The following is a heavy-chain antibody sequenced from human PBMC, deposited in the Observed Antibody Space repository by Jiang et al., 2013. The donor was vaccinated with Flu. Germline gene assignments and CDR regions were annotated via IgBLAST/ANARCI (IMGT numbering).Heavy chain of an antibody. V-gene: IGHV4-38-2*01. Sequence: LKPSETLSLTCAVSGYSISSGYYWAWIRQPPGKGLEWIGSIYHSGSTYYNPSLKSRVTISVDTSKNHFSLKLNSVTATDTAVYYCARYDSSGYYYKSYYYGMDVWGQGTTVTVSS. CDR2: IYHSGST. D-gene: IGHD3-22*01. CDR3: ARYDSSGYYYKSYYYGMDV. J-gene: IGHJ6*02. CDR1: GYSISSGYY.